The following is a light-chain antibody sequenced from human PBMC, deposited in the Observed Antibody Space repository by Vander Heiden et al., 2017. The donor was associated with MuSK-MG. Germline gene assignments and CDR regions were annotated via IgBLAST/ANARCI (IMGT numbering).Light chain of an antibody. J-gene: IGLJ3*02. CDR3: SSYTAYNFVV. V-gene: IGLV2-14*03. Sequence: QSALTQPASVSGSPGQSLTISCTGTTTDVGTYDYVSWYQHHPGKAPVLIIFDVSARPSGVANRFSASKSGNTASLTISGRLREDEADYYCSSYTAYNFVVFGGGTKLTVL. CDR1: TTDVGTYDY. CDR2: DVS.